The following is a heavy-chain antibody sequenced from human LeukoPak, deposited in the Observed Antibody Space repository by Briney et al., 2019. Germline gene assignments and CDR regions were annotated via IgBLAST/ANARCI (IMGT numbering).Heavy chain of an antibody. Sequence: ASVKVSCKASGFTFTNYGISWVRQAPGQGLEWMGWISNYNGKTNSAQQFQGRVTMTTDTSTSTVYMELRSLRSEDTAVYYCARDGSGWSPGRNPDYWGQGTLVTVSS. V-gene: IGHV1-18*04. D-gene: IGHD6-19*01. CDR3: ARDGSGWSPGRNPDY. J-gene: IGHJ4*02. CDR2: ISNYNGKT. CDR1: GFTFTNYG.